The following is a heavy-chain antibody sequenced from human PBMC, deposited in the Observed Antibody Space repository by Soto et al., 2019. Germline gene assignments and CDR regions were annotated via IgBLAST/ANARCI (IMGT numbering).Heavy chain of an antibody. V-gene: IGHV4-59*01. CDR3: ARGSMVRGPTPFDY. CDR1: GGSTRSYY. D-gene: IGHD3-10*01. CDR2: VYYSGSA. Sequence: SETLSLTCNVSGGSTRSYYWNWIRQPPGKTLEWIGDVYYSGSANYNPSLKSRVTISVDMSRNQFSLKLNSVTAADTAVYYCARGSMVRGPTPFDYWGQGTLVTVSS. J-gene: IGHJ4*02.